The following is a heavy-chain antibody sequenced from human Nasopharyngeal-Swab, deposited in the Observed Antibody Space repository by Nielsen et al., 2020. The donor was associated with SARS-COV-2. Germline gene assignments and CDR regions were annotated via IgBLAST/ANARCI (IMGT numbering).Heavy chain of an antibody. V-gene: IGHV3-23*01. J-gene: IGHJ6*03. CDR2: ISGSGGST. CDR3: AKSIPLPKVLSYCTNGVCYTSNYYYYMDV. D-gene: IGHD2-8*01. Sequence: GESLKISCAASGFTFSSYAMSWVRQAPGKGLEWVSAISGSGGSTYYADSVKGRFTISRDNSKNTLYLQMNSLRAEDTAVYYCAKSIPLPKVLSYCTNGVCYTSNYYYYMDVWGKGTTVTVSS. CDR1: GFTFSSYA.